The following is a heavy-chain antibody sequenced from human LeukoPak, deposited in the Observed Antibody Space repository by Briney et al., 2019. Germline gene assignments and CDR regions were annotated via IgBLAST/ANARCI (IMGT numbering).Heavy chain of an antibody. V-gene: IGHV3-48*03. J-gene: IGHJ4*02. CDR1: GFIFSSYE. CDR2: ISSSGRTM. CDR3: ARDDYSGSRYFDH. D-gene: IGHD1-26*01. Sequence: GGSLRLSCAASGFIFSSYEMSWVRQAPGKGLEWVSYISSSGRTMYYADSVKGRFTISRDNAKNSLYLQMNSLRAEDTAIYYCARDDYSGSRYFDHWGQGTLVTVSS.